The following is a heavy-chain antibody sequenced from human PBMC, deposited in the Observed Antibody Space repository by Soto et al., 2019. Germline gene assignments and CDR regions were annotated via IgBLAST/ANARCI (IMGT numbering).Heavy chain of an antibody. Sequence: ELQLVASGGGLAQPGGSLSLSCAASGLTVSKNYLRWVRQAPGKGLEWVSLIYSGGDTYYADSGKGRFTTSRDNSKNTLYLQMNSLRAEDTAVYYCARDGTYNWVGGQGILVTVSS. CDR2: IYSGGDT. D-gene: IGHD1-1*01. V-gene: IGHV3-66*01. CDR1: GLTVSKNY. J-gene: IGHJ4*02. CDR3: ARDGTYNWV.